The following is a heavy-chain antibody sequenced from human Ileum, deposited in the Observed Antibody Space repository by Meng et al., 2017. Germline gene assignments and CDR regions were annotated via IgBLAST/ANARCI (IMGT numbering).Heavy chain of an antibody. J-gene: IGHJ4*02. D-gene: IGHD3-22*01. V-gene: IGHV4-4*02. CDR1: GTW. Sequence: QVPVQESGPGLVKPSETLSLTCAVSGTWWSWVRQPPGKGLEWIGEIFQSGRTNYNPSLKSRVTISIDKSKSQISLQLSAVTAADTAVYSCATSNDRDVYYLGYWGQGTLVTVSS. CDR2: IFQSGRT. CDR3: ATSNDRDVYYLGY.